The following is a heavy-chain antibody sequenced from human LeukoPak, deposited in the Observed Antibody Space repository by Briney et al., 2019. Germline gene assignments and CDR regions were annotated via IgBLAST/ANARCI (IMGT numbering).Heavy chain of an antibody. CDR2: INHSGST. V-gene: IGHV4-34*01. CDR3: TRGRITMFRGASGGRSYYFDY. J-gene: IGHJ4*02. D-gene: IGHD3-10*01. CDR1: GGSFSDYY. Sequence: PSETLSLTCAVYGGSFSDYYWSWIRQSPGKGLEWIGEINHSGSTNYNPSLESRVTISVDTSKNQFSLKSSSVTAADTAVYYCTRGRITMFRGASGGRSYYFDYWGQGTLVTVSS.